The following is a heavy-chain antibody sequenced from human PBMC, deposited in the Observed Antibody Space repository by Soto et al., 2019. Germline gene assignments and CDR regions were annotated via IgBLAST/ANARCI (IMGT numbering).Heavy chain of an antibody. V-gene: IGHV1-69*06. J-gene: IGHJ6*02. CDR3: ARGALLDWHNYFALDV. Sequence: QVQLVQSGAEVKKPGSSVKVSCKASGDSFNNDGVNWVRQAPGQGLEWVGGIIPHFGPAKYPQKFQGRATITADTPTNTVFMELLRLTSDDTAIYYCARGALLDWHNYFALDVWGQGPSVTVS. CDR2: IIPHFGPA. CDR1: GDSFNNDG. D-gene: IGHD3-9*01.